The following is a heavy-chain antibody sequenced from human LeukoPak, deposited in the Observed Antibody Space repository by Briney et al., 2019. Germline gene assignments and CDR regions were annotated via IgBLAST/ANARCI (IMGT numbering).Heavy chain of an antibody. V-gene: IGHV1-3*01. CDR2: INAGNGNT. CDR3: ARVAWNYYGMDV. Sequence: ASVKVSCKASGYMFNLYAMHWVRQAPGQRLEWMGWINAGNGNTKYSQKFQGRVTITRDTSASTAYMELSSLRSEDTAVYYCARVAWNYYGMDVWGQGTTVTVSS. J-gene: IGHJ6*02. CDR1: GYMFNLYA.